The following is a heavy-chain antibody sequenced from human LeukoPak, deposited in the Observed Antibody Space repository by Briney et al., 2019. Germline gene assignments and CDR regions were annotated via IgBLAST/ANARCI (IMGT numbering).Heavy chain of an antibody. CDR2: ISSSSSYI. CDR1: GFTFSSYT. CDR3: ARQDRRLTAFDI. J-gene: IGHJ3*02. V-gene: IGHV3-21*01. D-gene: IGHD5-12*01. Sequence: GGSLRLSCAASGFTFSSYTMNWVRQAPGKGLEWVSSISSSSSYIYYADSLKGRFTISRDNAKNSLYLQMNSLRAEDTALYYCARQDRRLTAFDIWGQGTMVTLSS.